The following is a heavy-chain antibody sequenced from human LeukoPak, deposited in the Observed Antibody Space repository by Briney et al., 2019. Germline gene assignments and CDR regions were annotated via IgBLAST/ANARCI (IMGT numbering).Heavy chain of an antibody. CDR3: TRGYDFVSGYLGMDV. V-gene: IGHV3-49*04. Sequence: QSGGSLRLSCTASGFTFGDYAMIWVRRAPGKGLESVGFIRSKAYGGTTEYAASVKGRFTISRDDSKSIAYLEMNSLKSEDTAVYHCTRGYDFVSGYLGMDVWGQGTTVTASS. D-gene: IGHD3-3*01. CDR1: GFTFGDYA. J-gene: IGHJ6*02. CDR2: IRSKAYGGTT.